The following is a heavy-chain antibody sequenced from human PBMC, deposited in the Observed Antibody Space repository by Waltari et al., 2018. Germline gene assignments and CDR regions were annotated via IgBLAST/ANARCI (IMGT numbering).Heavy chain of an antibody. CDR3: ARALHDGDYHPFGY. Sequence: QVQLQESGPGLVKPSETLALTCTVSGGSITSHYWSWIRPPPGKGLEWIANIYYTGSTNYNPSLKSRVTISVDTSKNQFSLILNSVTAADTAVYYCARALHDGDYHPFGYWGQGTLVTVSS. CDR1: GGSITSHY. D-gene: IGHD4-17*01. J-gene: IGHJ4*02. CDR2: IYYTGST. V-gene: IGHV4-59*11.